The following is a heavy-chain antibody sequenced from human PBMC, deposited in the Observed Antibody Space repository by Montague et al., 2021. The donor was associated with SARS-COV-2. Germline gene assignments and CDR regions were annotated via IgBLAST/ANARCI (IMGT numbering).Heavy chain of an antibody. J-gene: IGHJ6*02. V-gene: IGHV4-39*01. CDR2: IYYSGST. Sequence: SETLSLTCTVSGGSISSSSYYWGRIRQPPGKGLEWIGSIYYSGSTYYNPSLKSRVTISVDTSKNQFSLKLSSVTAADTAVYYCARQPVLRYFDWLSAAYGMDVWGQGTTVTVSS. CDR3: ARQPVLRYFDWLSAAYGMDV. D-gene: IGHD3-9*01. CDR1: GGSISSSSYY.